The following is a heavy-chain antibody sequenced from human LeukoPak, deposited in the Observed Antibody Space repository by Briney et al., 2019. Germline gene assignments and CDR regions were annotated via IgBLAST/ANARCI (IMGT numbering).Heavy chain of an antibody. CDR2: IYYSGST. CDR3: AREMITMVRGVMTDYFDY. V-gene: IGHV4-59*01. CDR1: RGSISSYY. J-gene: IGHJ4*02. D-gene: IGHD3-10*01. Sequence: SETLSLTCIVSRGSISSYYWSWIRPPPGKGREWIGYIYYSGSTKYNPSLKSRATIPVDTSKIQFSLKLSSVTAADTAVYYCAREMITMVRGVMTDYFDYWGQGTLVTVSS.